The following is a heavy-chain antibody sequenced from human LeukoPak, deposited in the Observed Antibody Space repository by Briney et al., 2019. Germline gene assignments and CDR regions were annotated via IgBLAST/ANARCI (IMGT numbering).Heavy chain of an antibody. V-gene: IGHV3-23*01. CDR2: ISRSGGRT. J-gene: IGHJ4*02. CDR1: GFTFSSFA. CDR3: AIQANPDY. Sequence: PGGSLRLSCVASGFTFSSFAMTRVRQAPGKGLEWVSDISRSGGRTFYAGSVKGRFSISRDKSKNTLYLQLNSLRAEDTAVYYCAIQANPDYWGQGTLVTVSS.